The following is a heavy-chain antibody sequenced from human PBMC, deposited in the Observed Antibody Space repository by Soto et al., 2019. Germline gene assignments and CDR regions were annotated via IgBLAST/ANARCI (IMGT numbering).Heavy chain of an antibody. CDR3: ARVGSYCRSTSCFDY. CDR2: ISAYSGNI. Sequence: QVQLVQSGAEVKKPGASVKVSCKASGYTFTNYGISWLRQAPGQGLDWMGWISAYSGNIDYAQRFQGRVSMTTDTSTSTAYMELRGLRSDDTAVYYCARVGSYCRSTSCFDYWGQGTLVTVSS. CDR1: GYTFTNYG. D-gene: IGHD2-2*01. V-gene: IGHV1-18*01. J-gene: IGHJ4*02.